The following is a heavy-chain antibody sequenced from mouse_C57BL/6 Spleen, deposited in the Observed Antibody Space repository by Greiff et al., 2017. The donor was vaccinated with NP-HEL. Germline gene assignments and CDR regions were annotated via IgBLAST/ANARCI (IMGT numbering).Heavy chain of an antibody. J-gene: IGHJ4*01. CDR1: GYTFTGYW. Sequence: QLQQSGAELMKPGASVKLSCKATGYTFTGYWIEWVKQRPGHGLEWIGEILPGSGSTNYNEKFKGKATFTADTSSNTAYMQLSSLTTEDSAIYYCARSERLYGSSLRGAMDYWGQGTSVTVSS. V-gene: IGHV1-9*01. CDR3: ARSERLYGSSLRGAMDY. D-gene: IGHD1-1*01. CDR2: ILPGSGST.